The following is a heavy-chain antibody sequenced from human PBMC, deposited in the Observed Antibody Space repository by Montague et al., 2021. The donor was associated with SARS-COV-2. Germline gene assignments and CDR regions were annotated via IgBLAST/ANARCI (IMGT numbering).Heavy chain of an antibody. CDR3: AREVMGSVNYYQAIKYGLDV. J-gene: IGHJ6*02. D-gene: IGHD3-10*01. CDR2: IYYSGST. CDR1: GGSISSYY. V-gene: IGHV4-59*12. Sequence: SETLSLTCTVSGGSISSYYWSWIRQPPGKGLEWIGDIYYSGSTHYNPSLKSRVTISVDTSKNQFSLKLSSVTAADTAVYYCAREVMGSVNYYQAIKYGLDVWGQGTTVTVSS.